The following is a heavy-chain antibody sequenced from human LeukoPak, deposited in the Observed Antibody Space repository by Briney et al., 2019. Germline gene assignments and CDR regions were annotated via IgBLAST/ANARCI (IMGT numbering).Heavy chain of an antibody. V-gene: IGHV4-39*01. CDR3: ARRWGSINWFDP. Sequence: SETLSLTCAVSGGSISSSSYYWGWIRQPPGKGLEWIGSIYYSGSTYYNPSLKSRVTISVDTSKNQFSLKLSSVTAADTAVYYCARRWGSINWFDPWGQGTLVTVSS. D-gene: IGHD6-13*01. J-gene: IGHJ5*02. CDR1: GGSISSSSYY. CDR2: IYYSGST.